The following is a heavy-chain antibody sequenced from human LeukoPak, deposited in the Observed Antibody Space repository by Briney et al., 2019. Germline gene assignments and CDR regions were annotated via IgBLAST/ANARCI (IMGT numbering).Heavy chain of an antibody. V-gene: IGHV3-21*01. CDR3: ARDLGDIVPLYGMDV. CDR1: GSTCRSFS. Sequence: AGRSLRPSCAPSGSTCRSFSMTWVPQAPGKGLEWVSSISSSSSYIYYADSVKGRFTISRDNAKNSLYLQMNSLRAEDTAVYYCARDLGDIVPLYGMDVWGKGTTVTVSS. J-gene: IGHJ6*04. D-gene: IGHD2-15*01. CDR2: ISSSSSYI.